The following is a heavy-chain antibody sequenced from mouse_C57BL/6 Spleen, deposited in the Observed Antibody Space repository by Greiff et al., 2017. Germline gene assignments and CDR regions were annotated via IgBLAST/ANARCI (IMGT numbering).Heavy chain of an antibody. J-gene: IGHJ2*01. CDR3: ARRFYAKNYFDY. Sequence: VQLQQSGPELVKPGASVKIPCKASGYTFTDYNMDWVKQSHGKSLEWIGDINPNNGGTIYNQKFKGKATLTVDKSSSTAYMELRSLTSEDTAVYYCARRFYAKNYFDYWGQGTTLTVSS. CDR2: INPNNGGT. D-gene: IGHD1-1*01. CDR1: GYTFTDYN. V-gene: IGHV1-18*01.